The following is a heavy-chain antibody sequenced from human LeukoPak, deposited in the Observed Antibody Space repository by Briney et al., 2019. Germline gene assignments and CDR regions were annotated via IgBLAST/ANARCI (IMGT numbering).Heavy chain of an antibody. J-gene: IGHJ4*02. CDR1: GYSISSAYY. CDR3: ARLFGVTTCDY. V-gene: IGHV4-38-2*01. CDR2: IYHSGTT. D-gene: IGHD4-11*01. Sequence: SETLFLTCAVSGYSISSAYYWGWIRQPPGKGLEWIGTIYHSGTTYYNPSLKSRVTISVDTSKNQFSLKLISVTAADTAVYYCARLFGVTTCDYWGQGTLVTVSS.